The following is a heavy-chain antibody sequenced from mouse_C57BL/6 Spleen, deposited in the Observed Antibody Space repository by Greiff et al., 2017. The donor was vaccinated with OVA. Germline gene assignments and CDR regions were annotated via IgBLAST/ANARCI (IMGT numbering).Heavy chain of an antibody. CDR1: GYAFTNYL. J-gene: IGHJ2*01. CDR3: ARSPIYYDYPYYFDY. Sequence: VQLQQSGAELVRPGTSVKVSCKASGYAFTNYLIEWVKQRPGQGLEWIGVINPGSGGTNYNEKFKGKATLTADKSSSTAYMQLSSLTSEDSAVYFCARSPIYYDYPYYFDYWGKGTTLTVSS. V-gene: IGHV1-54*01. D-gene: IGHD2-4*01. CDR2: INPGSGGT.